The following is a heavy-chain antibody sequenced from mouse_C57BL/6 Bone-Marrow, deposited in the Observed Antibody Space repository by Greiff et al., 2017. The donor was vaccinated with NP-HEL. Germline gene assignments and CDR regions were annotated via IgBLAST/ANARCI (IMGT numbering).Heavy chain of an antibody. V-gene: IGHV1-55*01. CDR2: IYPGSGST. CDR3: EIDSSCYFDY. Sequence: QVQLQQPGAELVKPGASVKLSCKASGYTFTSYWITWVKQRPGQGLEWIGDIYPGSGSTNYNEKFKSKATLTVDKPSSTAYMQLSSLTSEDSAVYYCEIDSSCYFDYWGQGTTLTVSS. CDR1: GYTFTSYW. D-gene: IGHD3-2*02. J-gene: IGHJ2*01.